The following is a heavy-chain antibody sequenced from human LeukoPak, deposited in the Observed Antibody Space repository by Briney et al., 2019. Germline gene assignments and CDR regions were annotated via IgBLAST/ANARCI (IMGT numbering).Heavy chain of an antibody. CDR1: GFTFSNYN. Sequence: GGSLRLSCADSGFTFSNYNMNWVRQAPGKSMEWVSSITSSGTYTFYADSVKGRFTISRDNAKNSLYLQMDSLGPEDTAVYYCARDPYSGNYGTYYYYYMDVWGKGTTVTISS. J-gene: IGHJ6*03. D-gene: IGHD1-26*01. CDR3: ARDPYSGNYGTYYYYYMDV. V-gene: IGHV3-21*01. CDR2: ITSSGTYT.